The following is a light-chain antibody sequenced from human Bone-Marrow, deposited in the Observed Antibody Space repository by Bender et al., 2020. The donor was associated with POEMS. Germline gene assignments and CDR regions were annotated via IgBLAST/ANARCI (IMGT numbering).Light chain of an antibody. Sequence: QSALTQPPSASGSPGQSVTISCTGTSSDIGGYNFVSWYQQHPGKAPKLMLSEVSKRPSGVPDRFSGSKSGNPASLTVSGLQPEDEADYYCSSYAGSNTVVFGGGTKLTVL. J-gene: IGLJ2*01. CDR3: SSYAGSNTVV. V-gene: IGLV2-8*01. CDR2: EVS. CDR1: SSDIGGYNF.